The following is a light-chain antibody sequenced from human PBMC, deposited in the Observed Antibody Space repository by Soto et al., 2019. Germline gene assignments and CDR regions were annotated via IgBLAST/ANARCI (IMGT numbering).Light chain of an antibody. V-gene: IGLV2-11*01. CDR3: CSYAGSYTYV. CDR2: DVS. Sequence: LTQPPSASGSPGQSVAISCTGTSSGVGGYNYVSWYQQHPGKAPKLMIYDVSKRPSGVPDRFSGSKSGNTASLTISGLQAEDEADYYCCSYAGSYTYVFGTGTKVTVL. CDR1: SSGVGGYNY. J-gene: IGLJ1*01.